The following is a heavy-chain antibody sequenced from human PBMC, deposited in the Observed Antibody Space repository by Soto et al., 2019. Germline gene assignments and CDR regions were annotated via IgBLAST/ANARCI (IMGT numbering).Heavy chain of an antibody. CDR1: GFTFSGSA. D-gene: IGHD3-16*01. CDR3: TRHGEATVETLDGRPAEDTYYDYDGFYRGVYYYYMDV. CDR2: IRSKANSYAT. J-gene: IGHJ6*03. Sequence: GGSLRLSCAASGFTFSGSAMHWVRQASGKGLEWVGRIRSKANSYATAYAASVKGRFTISRDDSKNTAYLQMNSLKTEDTAVYYCTRHGEATVETLDGRPAEDTYYDYDGFYRGVYYYYMDVWGKGTTVTVSS. V-gene: IGHV3-73*01.